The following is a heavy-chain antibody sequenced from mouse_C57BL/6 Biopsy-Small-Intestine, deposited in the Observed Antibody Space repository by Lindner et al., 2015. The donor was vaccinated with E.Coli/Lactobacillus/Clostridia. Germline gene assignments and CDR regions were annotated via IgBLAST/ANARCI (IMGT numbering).Heavy chain of an antibody. J-gene: IGHJ1*01. CDR3: ARSGSNYVRSYWYFDV. D-gene: IGHD2-5*01. V-gene: IGHV1-52*01. CDR1: GYTFTSYW. Sequence: VQLQESGAEMVRPGASVKLSCKASGYTFTSYWMHWVKQRPGQGLEWIGKIDPSDSETHYNQKFKDKATLTVDKSSSTAYMQLNSLTSEDSAVYYCARSGSNYVRSYWYFDVWGAGTTVTVSS. CDR2: IDPSDSET.